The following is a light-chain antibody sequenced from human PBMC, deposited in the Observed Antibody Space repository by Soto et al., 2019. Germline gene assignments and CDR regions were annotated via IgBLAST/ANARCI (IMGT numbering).Light chain of an antibody. CDR1: QSVSSSY. Sequence: EIVLTQSPGTLSLSPGERATLSCRASQSVSSSYLAWYQQKPGQAPRLLIYGASSRATGIPARFSGSGSGTDFTLTISRLEPEDCAVYYGQRYGSSPYSVGRATKLEIK. CDR3: QRYGSSPYS. CDR2: GAS. V-gene: IGKV3-20*01. J-gene: IGKJ2*03.